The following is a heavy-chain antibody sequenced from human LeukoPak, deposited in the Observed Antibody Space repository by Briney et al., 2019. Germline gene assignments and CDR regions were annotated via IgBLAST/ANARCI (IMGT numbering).Heavy chain of an antibody. D-gene: IGHD3-10*01. CDR1: GGSISSGGYS. Sequence: SETLSLTCAVSGGSISSGGYSWSWIRQPPGKGLEWIGYIYHSGSTYYNPSLKSRVTISVDRSKNQFSLKLTSLTAADTAVYYCARGPRFAHPIDCWGQGTLVTVSS. CDR3: ARGPRFAHPIDC. CDR2: IYHSGST. J-gene: IGHJ4*02. V-gene: IGHV4-30-2*01.